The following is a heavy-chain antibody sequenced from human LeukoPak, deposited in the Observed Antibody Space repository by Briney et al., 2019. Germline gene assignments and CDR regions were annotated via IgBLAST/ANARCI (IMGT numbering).Heavy chain of an antibody. Sequence: SQTLSLTCAISGDSVSSNSAAWNWIRQSPSRGLEWLGRTYYRSKWYNDYAVSVKSRITINPDTSKNQFSLRLNSVTPEDTAVYYCARGRELLAYYYYYMDVWGKGTTVTVSS. V-gene: IGHV6-1*01. CDR3: ARGRELLAYYYYYMDV. CDR2: TYYRSKWYN. J-gene: IGHJ6*03. D-gene: IGHD1-26*01. CDR1: GDSVSSNSAA.